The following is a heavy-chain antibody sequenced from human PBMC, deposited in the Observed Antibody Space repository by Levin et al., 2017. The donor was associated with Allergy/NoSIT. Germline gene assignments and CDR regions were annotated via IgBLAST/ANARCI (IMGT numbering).Heavy chain of an antibody. CDR3: VRDIGVRQNSDSSGYSSSRFVWFDP. V-gene: IGHV4-59*01. J-gene: IGHJ5*02. CDR1: GGSIRSYY. D-gene: IGHD3-22*01. CDR2: IYYSGST. Sequence: SQTLSLPCTVSGGSIRSYYWSWIRQPPGKGLEWIGYIYYSGSTNYNPSLKSRVTISIDTSKNQFSLRLSSVTAADTAVYYCVRDIGVRQNSDSSGYSSSRFVWFDPWGQGTLVTVSS.